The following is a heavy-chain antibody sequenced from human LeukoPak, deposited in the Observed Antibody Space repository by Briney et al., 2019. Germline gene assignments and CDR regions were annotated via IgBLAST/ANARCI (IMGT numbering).Heavy chain of an antibody. CDR1: GFTFSSYA. CDR2: ISGSGGST. CDR3: AKDSIGSSGWSGLWLDSEYFQH. J-gene: IGHJ1*01. V-gene: IGHV3-23*01. Sequence: GGSLRLSCAASGFTFSSYAMSWVRQAPEKGLEWVSAISGSGGSTYYADSVKGRFTISRDNSKNTLYLQMNSLRAEDTAVYYCAKDSIGSSGWSGLWLDSEYFQHWGQGTLVTVSS. D-gene: IGHD6-19*01.